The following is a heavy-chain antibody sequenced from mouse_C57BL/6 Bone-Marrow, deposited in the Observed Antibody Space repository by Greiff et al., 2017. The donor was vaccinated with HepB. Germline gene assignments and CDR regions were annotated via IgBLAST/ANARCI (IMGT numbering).Heavy chain of an antibody. Sequence: QVQLQQSGAELARPGASVKLSCKASGYTFTSYGISWVKQRTGQGLEWIGEIYPRSGNTYYNEKFKGKATLTADKSSSTAYMELRSLTSEDSAVYFCGAAQVFDYWGQGTTLTVSS. J-gene: IGHJ2*01. CDR2: IYPRSGNT. CDR3: GAAQVFDY. CDR1: GYTFTSYG. D-gene: IGHD3-2*02. V-gene: IGHV1-81*01.